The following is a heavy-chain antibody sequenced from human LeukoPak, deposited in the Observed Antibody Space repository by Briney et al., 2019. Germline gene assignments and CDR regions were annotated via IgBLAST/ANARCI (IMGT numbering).Heavy chain of an antibody. D-gene: IGHD6-19*01. J-gene: IGHJ5*02. CDR1: GYTFTTYD. Sequence: ASVKVSCKASGYTFTTYDINSVRQAIGQGFEWMGWMNPNSGNTGYTQKFQGRVTMTRNTSISTAYMELSSLRSEDTAVYYCARGRGSGHKENWFDPWGQGTLVTVSS. CDR3: ARGRGSGHKENWFDP. CDR2: MNPNSGNT. V-gene: IGHV1-8*01.